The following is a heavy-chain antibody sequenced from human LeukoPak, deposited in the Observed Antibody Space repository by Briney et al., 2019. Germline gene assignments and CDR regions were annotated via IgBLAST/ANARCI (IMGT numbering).Heavy chain of an antibody. CDR3: ARAVADAFNI. D-gene: IGHD4-23*01. V-gene: IGHV3-21*01. J-gene: IGHJ3*02. CDR2: IRSSSSYI. CDR1: GFTFSSYS. Sequence: GGSLRLSCAASGFTFSSYSMNWVRQAPGKGLEWVSSIRSSSSYIYYADSVKGRFTISRDNAKNSLYLQMNSLRAEDTAVYYCARAVADAFNIWGQGTMVTVSS.